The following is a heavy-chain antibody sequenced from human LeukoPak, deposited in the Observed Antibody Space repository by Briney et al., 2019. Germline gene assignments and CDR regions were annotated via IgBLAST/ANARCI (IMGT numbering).Heavy chain of an antibody. D-gene: IGHD7-27*01. J-gene: IGHJ4*02. Sequence: GRSLRVSCAASGFTFSSYGMHWVRQAPGKGLEWVGRVKGKTDGGTTGYAAPVKGRFTISRDDSKNTMYLQMNSLKTEDTAMYYCTTHILTGDFDYWGQGTLVTVSS. CDR2: VKGKTDGGTT. CDR1: GFTFSSYG. CDR3: TTHILTGDFDY. V-gene: IGHV3-15*01.